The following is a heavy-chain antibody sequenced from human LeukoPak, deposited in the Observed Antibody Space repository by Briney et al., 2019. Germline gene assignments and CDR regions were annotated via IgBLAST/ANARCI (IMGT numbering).Heavy chain of an antibody. CDR2: IFGYGGST. CDR3: AKMAGYNSRFDY. J-gene: IGHJ4*02. D-gene: IGHD5-18*01. V-gene: IGHV3-23*01. CDR1: GFTFSDYA. Sequence: GGSLRLSCVASGFTFSDYAMSWGRQAPGKGLEWVSTIFGYGGSTYYADSVEDRFTISRDNAKNTVYLQLNSLRAEDTAVYYCAKMAGYNSRFDYWGQGTLVTVSS.